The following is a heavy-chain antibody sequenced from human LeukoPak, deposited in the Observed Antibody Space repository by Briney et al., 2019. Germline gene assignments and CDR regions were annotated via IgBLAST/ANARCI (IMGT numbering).Heavy chain of an antibody. V-gene: IGHV4-4*07. CDR1: GASISSYY. Sequence: PSETLSLTCIVAGASISSYYCSWIRQPAGKGLEWIGRFYTTGSANYNPSLKSRVTMSVDTSKNHFSLKLSSVTAADTAVYYCARDYYDSSDYDSLPYWGQGTLVTVSS. D-gene: IGHD3-22*01. CDR3: ARDYYDSSDYDSLPY. J-gene: IGHJ4*02. CDR2: FYTTGSA.